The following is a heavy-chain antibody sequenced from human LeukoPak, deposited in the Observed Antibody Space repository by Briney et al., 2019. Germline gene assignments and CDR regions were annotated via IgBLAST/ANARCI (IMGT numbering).Heavy chain of an antibody. CDR1: GFTFSSYW. Sequence: GGSLRLSCAASGFTFSSYWMSWVRQAPGKGLEWVAVISYDGSNKYYADSVKGRFTISRDNSKNTLYLQMNSLRAEDTAVYYCARDYSSSWYEFDYWGQGTLVTVSS. J-gene: IGHJ4*02. CDR2: ISYDGSNK. V-gene: IGHV3-30-3*01. D-gene: IGHD6-13*01. CDR3: ARDYSSSWYEFDY.